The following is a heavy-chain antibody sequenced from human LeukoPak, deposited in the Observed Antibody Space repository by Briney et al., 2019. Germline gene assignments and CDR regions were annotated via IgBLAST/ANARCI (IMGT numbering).Heavy chain of an antibody. CDR2: ISSGGGTI. Sequence: GGSLRLSCAASGFTFNTHEFNWIRQAPGRGLDWISYISSGGGTIFYADSVKGRFTISRDNAKNSPYLQMNSLRAEDTAVYFCARSQRSTMTYYFDHWGQGTLVTVSS. CDR3: ARSQRSTMTYYFDH. V-gene: IGHV3-48*03. CDR1: GFTFNTHE. J-gene: IGHJ4*02. D-gene: IGHD5-24*01.